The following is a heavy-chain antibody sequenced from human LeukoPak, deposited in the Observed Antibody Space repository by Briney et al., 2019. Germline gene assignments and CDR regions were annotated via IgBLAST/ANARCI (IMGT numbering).Heavy chain of an antibody. V-gene: IGHV3-53*01. Sequence: GGSLRLSCAASGFTVITNDMTWVRQARWKGVEWVSVLYSDGNTIYADSVQGRFIISRDNSKNTLYLEMNSLRPDDTAVYYCARGVEPLAANTLAYWGQGTLVTVSS. CDR3: ARGVEPLAANTLAY. J-gene: IGHJ4*02. CDR2: LYSDGNT. CDR1: GFTVITND. D-gene: IGHD1-14*01.